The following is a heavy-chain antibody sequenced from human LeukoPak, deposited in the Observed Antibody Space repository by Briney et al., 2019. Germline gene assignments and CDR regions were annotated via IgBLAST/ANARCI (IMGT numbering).Heavy chain of an antibody. CDR2: IHYTGST. V-gene: IGHV4-59*01. J-gene: IGHJ5*02. Sequence: SETLSLTCTVSGGSISSYYWSWIRQSPGKGLECIGYIHYTGSTNYNPSLESRVTISVETSKNQFSLKLKSVTAADTAVYYCARGGYYGSGNDFRFDPWGQGTLVTVSS. CDR3: ARGGYYGSGNDFRFDP. D-gene: IGHD3-10*01. CDR1: GGSISSYY.